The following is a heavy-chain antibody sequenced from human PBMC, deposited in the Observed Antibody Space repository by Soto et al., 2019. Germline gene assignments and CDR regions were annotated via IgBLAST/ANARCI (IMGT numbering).Heavy chain of an antibody. CDR2: ISPSTSHI. V-gene: IGHV3-21*01. J-gene: IGHJ6*02. CDR1: GFTFSSCT. D-gene: IGHD2-15*01. CDR3: SGCSGGACHQNYGMDV. Sequence: EVHLVESGGGLVKPGGSLRLSCAVSGFTFSSCTMNWVRQSTGKGLEWVSSISPSTSHIYYSDSVNGRFTISRDNAKNSLFLQMNTLRAEDTAVYYCSGCSGGACHQNYGMDVWGQGTTVTVSS.